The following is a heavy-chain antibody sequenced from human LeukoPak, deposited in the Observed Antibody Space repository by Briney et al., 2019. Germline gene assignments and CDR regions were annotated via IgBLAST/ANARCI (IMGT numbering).Heavy chain of an antibody. V-gene: IGHV3-21*01. CDR1: GFTFSSYS. CDR3: IGAPPKYYYDSSGYYFPTGLDY. Sequence: PGGSLRLSCAASGFTFSSYSMNWVRQAPGKGLEWVSSTSSSSSYIYYADSVKGRFTISRDNAKNSLYLQMNSLIAEDTAVYYCIGAPPKYYYDSSGYYFPTGLDYWGQGTLVTVSS. J-gene: IGHJ4*02. CDR2: TSSSSSYI. D-gene: IGHD3-22*01.